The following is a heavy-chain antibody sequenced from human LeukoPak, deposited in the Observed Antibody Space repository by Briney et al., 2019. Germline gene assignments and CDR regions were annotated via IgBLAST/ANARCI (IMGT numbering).Heavy chain of an antibody. CDR2: ISTSSSYI. CDR3: ARDDIAVATCFDY. D-gene: IGHD6-19*01. J-gene: IGHJ4*02. V-gene: IGHV3-21*01. Sequence: PGGSLRLSCAASGFTFSSYSMNWVRQAPGKGLEWVSSISTSSSYIYYADSVKGRFTISRDNAKNSLYLQMNSLRAEDTAVYYCARDDIAVATCFDYWGQGTLVTVSS. CDR1: GFTFSSYS.